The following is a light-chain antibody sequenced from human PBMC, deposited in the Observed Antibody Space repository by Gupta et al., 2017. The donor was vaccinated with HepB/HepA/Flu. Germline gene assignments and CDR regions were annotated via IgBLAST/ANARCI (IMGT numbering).Light chain of an antibody. J-gene: IGKJ3*01. CDR2: AAS. CDR3: QQSTTTPNT. CDR1: QSISSY. V-gene: IGKV1-39*01. Sequence: DIQMSQSPSSLSASVGDRVTITCRASQSISSYLNWYQQKPGKAPKLLIYAASSSQSGVRSRFSGSGSGTAFTLTIRRPQPEDFATYYCQQSTTTPNTFGHGTKVDIK.